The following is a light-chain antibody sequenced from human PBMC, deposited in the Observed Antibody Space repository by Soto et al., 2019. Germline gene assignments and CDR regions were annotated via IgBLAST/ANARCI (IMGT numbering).Light chain of an antibody. V-gene: IGKV1-5*01. CDR1: QTIATW. J-gene: IGKJ1*01. Sequence: DIQMTQSPSTLSASLGDRVTITCRASQTIATWLAWYQQKPGTAPKLLIYDASTLEGGVPSRFSGSGSGTEFPLAISGLQADDFATYYCQQYNSYWTFGQGTKVEIK. CDR3: QQYNSYWT. CDR2: DAS.